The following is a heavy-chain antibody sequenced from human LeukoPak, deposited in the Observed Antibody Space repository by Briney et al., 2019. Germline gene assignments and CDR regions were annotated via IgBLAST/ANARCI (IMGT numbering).Heavy chain of an antibody. CDR1: GYTFTSYT. J-gene: IGHJ4*02. D-gene: IGHD3-9*01. CDR3: AKDNDILPGYYVMRKHYFDY. Sequence: GASVKVSCRASGYTFTSYTIHWVSQAPGQRLEWMGWIRPANGNTKYSQNFQGRVTITRDTSARTAYMELSSLRSEDTAVYYCAKDNDILPGYYVMRKHYFDYWGQGTLVTVSS. CDR2: IRPANGNT. V-gene: IGHV1-3*01.